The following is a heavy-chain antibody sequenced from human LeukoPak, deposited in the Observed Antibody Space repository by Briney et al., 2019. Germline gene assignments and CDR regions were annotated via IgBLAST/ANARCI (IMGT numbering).Heavy chain of an antibody. CDR2: IRQDGNTK. D-gene: IGHD6-13*01. J-gene: IGHJ4*02. V-gene: IGHV3-7*03. CDR1: GFTFSSYG. Sequence: PGGSLRLSCAASGFTFSSYGMHWVRQAPGKGLEWVANIRQDGNTKHYLDSVKGRFTISRDNAMNSLYLQMNSLRAEDTAIYYCARSVPYGTTWYGRSDFWGQGTQVTVSS. CDR3: ARSVPYGTTWYGRSDF.